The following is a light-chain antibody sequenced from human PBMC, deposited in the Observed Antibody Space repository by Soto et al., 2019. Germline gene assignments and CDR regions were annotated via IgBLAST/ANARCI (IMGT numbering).Light chain of an antibody. V-gene: IGKV1-27*01. CDR2: AAS. Sequence: DIQMTQSPSSLSASAGDRVTITCRASQGISNYLAWYQQKPGKVPKLLIYAASTLHVGVPSSFSGSGSATDFTLTISSLQAEDVATYYCQKYNSAPRTFGQGIKVDIK. CDR1: QGISNY. CDR3: QKYNSAPRT. J-gene: IGKJ1*01.